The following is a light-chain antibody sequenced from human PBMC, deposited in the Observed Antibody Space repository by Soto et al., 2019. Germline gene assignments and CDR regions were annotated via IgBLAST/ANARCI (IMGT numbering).Light chain of an antibody. CDR2: AAS. V-gene: IGKV1-27*01. Sequence: DIQMTQSPTSLSASVGDRVTITCRASQGIRNFVAWYQQKPGKAPKLLIYAASTLQSVFPSRFSGSGSGTDFTLTINSLQPEDVATYSCQKYSSVPVFGPGTKVEIK. CDR1: QGIRNF. J-gene: IGKJ3*01. CDR3: QKYSSVPV.